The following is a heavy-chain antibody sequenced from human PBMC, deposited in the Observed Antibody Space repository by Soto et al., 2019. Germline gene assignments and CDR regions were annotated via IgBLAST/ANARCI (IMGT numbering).Heavy chain of an antibody. J-gene: IGHJ4*02. CDR2: ISSSSSYI. Sequence: GGSLRLSCAASGFTFSSYSMNWVRQAPGKGLEWVSSISSSSSYIYYADSVKGRFTISRDNAKNSLYLQMNSLRAEDTAVYYCARDHCSSTSCYDSSDYWGQGTLVTVSS. CDR1: GFTFSSYS. D-gene: IGHD2-2*01. V-gene: IGHV3-21*01. CDR3: ARDHCSSTSCYDSSDY.